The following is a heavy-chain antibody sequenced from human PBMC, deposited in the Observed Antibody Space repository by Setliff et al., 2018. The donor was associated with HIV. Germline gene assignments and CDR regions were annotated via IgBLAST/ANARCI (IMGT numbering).Heavy chain of an antibody. V-gene: IGHV1-18*01. Sequence: ASVKVSCKASGYSFSKYGIRWVRQAPGQGLEWMGWISGVNGNTKYGQNFQGRVTMTIDTSTSTVYMDLRSLTSDDTAVYYCGRVPYKSAWFSGGHNPFDVWGQGTMVTVSS. J-gene: IGHJ3*01. CDR1: GYSFSKYG. CDR3: GRVPYKSAWFSGGHNPFDV. CDR2: ISGVNGNT. D-gene: IGHD6-19*01.